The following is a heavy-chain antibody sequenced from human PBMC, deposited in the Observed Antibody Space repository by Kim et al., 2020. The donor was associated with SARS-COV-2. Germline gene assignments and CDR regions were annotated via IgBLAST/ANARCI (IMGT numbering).Heavy chain of an antibody. CDR2: ISAYNGNT. CDR3: ARDLRYSGYELAFGY. CDR1: GYTFTSYG. J-gene: IGHJ4*02. Sequence: ASVKVSCKASGYTFTSYGISWVRQAPGQGLEWMGWISAYNGNTNYAQKLQGRVTMTTDTSTSTAYMELRSLRSDDTAVYYCARDLRYSGYELAFGYWGQGTLVTVSS. V-gene: IGHV1-18*04. D-gene: IGHD5-12*01.